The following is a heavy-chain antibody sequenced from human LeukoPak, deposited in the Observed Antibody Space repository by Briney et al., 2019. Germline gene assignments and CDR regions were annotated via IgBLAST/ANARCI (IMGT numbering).Heavy chain of an antibody. V-gene: IGHV4-34*01. Sequence: SETLSLTCAVYGGSFSGYYWSWIRQPPGKGLEWIGEINHSGSTNYNPSLKSRVTISVDTSKNQFPLKLSSVTAADTAVYYCARKRGYCSSTSCAVNWFDPWGQGTLVTVSS. CDR2: INHSGST. CDR3: ARKRGYCSSTSCAVNWFDP. CDR1: GGSFSGYY. D-gene: IGHD2-2*01. J-gene: IGHJ5*02.